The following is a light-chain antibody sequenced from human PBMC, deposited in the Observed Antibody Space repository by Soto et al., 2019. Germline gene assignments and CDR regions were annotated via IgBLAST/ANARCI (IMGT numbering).Light chain of an antibody. CDR3: SSYISSSTFYV. V-gene: IGLV2-14*01. CDR2: AVS. Sequence: QSVLTQPASVSGSPGQSITISCTGTSSDVGGYNYVSWYQQHPGKAPKLMIYAVSNRPSGVSNRFSGSKSGNTASLTISGLQAEDEADYYCSSYISSSTFYVFGTGTKLTVL. CDR1: SSDVGGYNY. J-gene: IGLJ1*01.